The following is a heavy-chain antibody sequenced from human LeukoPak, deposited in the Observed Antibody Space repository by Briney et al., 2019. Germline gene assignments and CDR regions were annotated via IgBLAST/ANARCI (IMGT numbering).Heavy chain of an antibody. CDR2: IWYDGADK. CDR1: GFTFSHYG. CDR3: ARTAMVPYYFDY. V-gene: IGHV3-33*03. J-gene: IGHJ4*02. Sequence: GGSLRLSCAASGFTFSHYGMHWVRQAPGKGLEWVAVIWYDGADKYYADSVKGRFTISRDNAKNSLYLQMNSLRAEDTAVYYCARTAMVPYYFDYWGQGTLVTVSS. D-gene: IGHD5-18*01.